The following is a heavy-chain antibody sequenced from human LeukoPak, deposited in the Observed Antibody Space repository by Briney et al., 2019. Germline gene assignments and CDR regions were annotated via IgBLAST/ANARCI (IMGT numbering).Heavy chain of an antibody. CDR2: ISYDGSNK. CDR3: ARDRRNTTFDY. D-gene: IGHD1-26*01. J-gene: IGHJ4*02. Sequence: PGGSLRLSCAASGFTFSSYAMHRVRQAPGKGLEWVAVISYDGSNKYYADSVKGRFTISRDNSKNTLYLQMNSLRAEDTAVYYCARDRRNTTFDYWGQGTLVTVSS. V-gene: IGHV3-30-3*01. CDR1: GFTFSSYA.